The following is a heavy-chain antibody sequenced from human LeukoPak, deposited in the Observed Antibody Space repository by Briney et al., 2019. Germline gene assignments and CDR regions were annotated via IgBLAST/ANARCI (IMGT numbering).Heavy chain of an antibody. CDR2: INPSGGTT. CDR1: GYTFNSYY. CDR3: ARFAVHRRLAVNGQFGLDY. D-gene: IGHD6-19*01. J-gene: IGHJ4*02. Sequence: ASVKVSCKASGYTFNSYYMHWVRQAPGQGVEWMGVINPSGGTTNYAQKFQGRITMTRDTSTSTVYMELSSLRSEDTVVYYCARFAVHRRLAVNGQFGLDYCGQGTLVTVSS. V-gene: IGHV1-46*02.